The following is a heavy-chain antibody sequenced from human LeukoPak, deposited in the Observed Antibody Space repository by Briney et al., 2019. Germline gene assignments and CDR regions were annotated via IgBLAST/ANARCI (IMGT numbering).Heavy chain of an antibody. CDR1: CGSISSGGYY. CDR3: AGQGDYGEPEFDI. CDR2: IYYSGST. J-gene: IGHJ3*02. V-gene: IGHV4-31*03. Sequence: SETLSLTCTVSCGSISSGGYYWSWIRQHPGKGLEWIGYIYYSGSTYYNPSLKSRVTISVDTSKNQLSLKLSSVTAADTAVYYCAGQGDYGEPEFDIWGQGTMVTVSS. D-gene: IGHD4-17*01.